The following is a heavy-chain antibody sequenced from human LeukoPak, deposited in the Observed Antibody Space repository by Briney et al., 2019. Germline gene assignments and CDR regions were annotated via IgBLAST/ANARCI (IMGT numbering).Heavy chain of an antibody. Sequence: GGSLRLSCAASGFTFSSYSMNWVRQAPGKGLEWVSSFSISSSYIYYADSVKGRFTISRDNAKNSLYLQMNSLRAEDTAVYYCARDRLHYGEYEKTLDYWGQGTLVTVSS. CDR1: GFTFSSYS. D-gene: IGHD4-17*01. J-gene: IGHJ4*02. CDR3: ARDRLHYGEYEKTLDY. V-gene: IGHV3-21*01. CDR2: FSISSSYI.